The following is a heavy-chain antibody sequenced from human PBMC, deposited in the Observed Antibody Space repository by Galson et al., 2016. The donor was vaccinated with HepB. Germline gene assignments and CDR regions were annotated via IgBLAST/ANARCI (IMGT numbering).Heavy chain of an antibody. CDR1: GGSISSYY. D-gene: IGHD3-22*01. Sequence: SETLSLTCTVSGGSISSYYWSWIRQPPGKGLEWIGYIYYSGLTNYNPSLKSRVTISVDTSRNQFSLKLSSVTAADTAVYYRARVADYYDRPPNYYDAFDIWGQGTMVTVSS. CDR3: ARVADYYDRPPNYYDAFDI. V-gene: IGHV4-59*01. CDR2: IYYSGLT. J-gene: IGHJ3*02.